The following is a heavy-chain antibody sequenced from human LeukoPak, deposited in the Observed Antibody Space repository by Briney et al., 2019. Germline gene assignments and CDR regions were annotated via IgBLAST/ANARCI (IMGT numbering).Heavy chain of an antibody. CDR3: ARDNYDSSGFT. D-gene: IGHD3-22*01. V-gene: IGHV3-53*01. Sequence: GGALRLSCEASGLTVSNTYMSWVRQAPGKGLEWVSIIYSGGGTRYADSVKGRFTISRDDSRNTLYLQMNSLRAEDTALYYCARDNYDSSGFTWGQGTLVTVSS. CDR1: GLTVSNTY. J-gene: IGHJ4*02. CDR2: IYSGGGT.